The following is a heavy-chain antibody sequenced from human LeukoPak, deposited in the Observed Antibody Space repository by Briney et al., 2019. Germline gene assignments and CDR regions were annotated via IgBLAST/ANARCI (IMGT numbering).Heavy chain of an antibody. Sequence: GGSLRLSCAASGFTFSSYSMNWIRQAPGKGLEWVSSISGSSSYIYYADSVKGRFTISRDNAKKSLYLQMNSLRAEDTAVYYCARDQSSVAGTTYNWFDPWGQGTLVTVSS. D-gene: IGHD6-19*01. CDR1: GFTFSSYS. CDR2: ISGSSSYI. J-gene: IGHJ5*02. CDR3: ARDQSSVAGTTYNWFDP. V-gene: IGHV3-21*01.